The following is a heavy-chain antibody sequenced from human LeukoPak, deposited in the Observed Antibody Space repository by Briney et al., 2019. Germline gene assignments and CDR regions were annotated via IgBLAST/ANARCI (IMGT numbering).Heavy chain of an antibody. Sequence: GGSLRLSCAASGFTFSTYTMNWVRQAPGKGLEWVSSISGSSSYIYYAGSVKGRFTISRDNAKNSLYLQMNSLRAEDTAVYYCARDILAEYGMDVWGQGTTVTVSS. CDR2: ISGSSSYI. D-gene: IGHD3-9*01. CDR1: GFTFSTYT. CDR3: ARDILAEYGMDV. J-gene: IGHJ6*02. V-gene: IGHV3-21*01.